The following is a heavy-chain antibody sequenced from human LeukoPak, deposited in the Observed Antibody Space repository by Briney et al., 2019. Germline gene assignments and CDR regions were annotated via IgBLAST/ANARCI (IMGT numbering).Heavy chain of an antibody. D-gene: IGHD2-15*01. CDR3: ASDRGYCGSDSCYHFDY. CDR1: GGPVSSASHN. CDR2: GFYSGST. V-gene: IGHV4-61*01. Sequence: PSETLSLTCTVSGGPVSSASHNWSWIRQPPGKGLEGIGFGFYSGSTYYNPSLKSRVSISVDTSKNQFPLNLSSVTAADTAIYYCASDRGYCGSDSCYHFDYWGQGTLVTVSS. J-gene: IGHJ4*02.